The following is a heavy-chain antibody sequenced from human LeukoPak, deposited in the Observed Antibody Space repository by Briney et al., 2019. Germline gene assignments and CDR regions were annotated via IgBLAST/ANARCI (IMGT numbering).Heavy chain of an antibody. CDR1: GYTFTGYY. Sequence: ASVKVSCKTSGYTFTGYYMHWVRQAPGQGLEWMGWIYPNSGGTNYAQKFQGRVTVTRDTSISTAYMELSRLRSDDTAVYYCAREAYDSGSFRTDYYYMDVWGKGTTVTISS. V-gene: IGHV1-2*02. J-gene: IGHJ6*03. D-gene: IGHD3-10*01. CDR2: IYPNSGGT. CDR3: AREAYDSGSFRTDYYYMDV.